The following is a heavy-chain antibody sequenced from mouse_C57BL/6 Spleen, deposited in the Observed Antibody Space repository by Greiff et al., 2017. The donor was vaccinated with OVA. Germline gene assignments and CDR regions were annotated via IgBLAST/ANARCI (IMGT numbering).Heavy chain of an antibody. CDR1: GYTFTDYY. J-gene: IGHJ2*01. Sequence: VQLQQSGPELVKPGASVKISCKASGYTFTDYYMTWVKQSHGKSLEWIGDINPNNGGTSYNQKFKGKATLTVDKSSSTAYMELRSLTSEDSAVYYCARTTVVAPDYWGQGTTLTVSS. D-gene: IGHD1-1*01. CDR2: INPNNGGT. CDR3: ARTTVVAPDY. V-gene: IGHV1-26*01.